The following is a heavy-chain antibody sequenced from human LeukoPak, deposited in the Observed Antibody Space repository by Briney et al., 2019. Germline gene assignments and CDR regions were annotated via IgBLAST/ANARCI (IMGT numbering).Heavy chain of an antibody. D-gene: IGHD3-10*01. V-gene: IGHV1-8*01. Sequence: ASVKVSCKASGYTFTSYDINWVRQATGQGLEWMGWMNPNSGNTGYAQKFQGRVTMTRNTSISTAYMELSSLRSEDTAVYYCAREGEYYYYMDVWGKGTTVTISS. CDR2: MNPNSGNT. CDR1: GYTFTSYD. CDR3: AREGEYYYYMDV. J-gene: IGHJ6*03.